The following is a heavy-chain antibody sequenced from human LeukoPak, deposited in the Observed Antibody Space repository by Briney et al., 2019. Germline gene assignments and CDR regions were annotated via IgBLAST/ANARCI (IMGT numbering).Heavy chain of an antibody. D-gene: IGHD1-1*01. CDR1: GFTFDDYA. CDR3: AKGGRRITTAYNWFDP. J-gene: IGHJ5*02. V-gene: IGHV3-9*01. CDR2: INWNSGNI. Sequence: GGSLRLSCAASGFTFDDYAMHWVRQAPGKGLEWVSGINWNSGNIAYADSAKGRFTISRDNAKNSVHLQMNTLRVEDTALYYCAKGGRRITTAYNWFDPWGQGTLVTVSS.